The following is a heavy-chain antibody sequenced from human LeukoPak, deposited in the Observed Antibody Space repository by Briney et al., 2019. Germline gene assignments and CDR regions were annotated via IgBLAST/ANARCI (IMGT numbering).Heavy chain of an antibody. CDR3: ARDVPVEMATIAAFDI. D-gene: IGHD5-24*01. CDR1: GYTFTSYG. CDR2: ISAYNGNT. Sequence: ASVKVSCKASGYTFTSYGISWVRQAPGQGLERMGWISAYNGNTNYAQKLQGRVTMTTDTSTSTAYMELRSLRSDDTAVYYCARDVPVEMATIAAFDIWGQGTMVTVSS. J-gene: IGHJ3*02. V-gene: IGHV1-18*01.